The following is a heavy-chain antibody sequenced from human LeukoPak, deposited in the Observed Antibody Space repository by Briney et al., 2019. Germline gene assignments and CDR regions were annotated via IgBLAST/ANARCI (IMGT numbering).Heavy chain of an antibody. Sequence: GESLKISCKGSGYSFTSYWIGWVRQMPGKGREWMGIVYPGDSDTRYSPSFQGQVTISVDKSISTADLQWSSLKASDTAMYYCVRHAMIVGLDVWGQGTMVTVSS. CDR1: GYSFTSYW. V-gene: IGHV5-51*01. D-gene: IGHD3-22*01. J-gene: IGHJ3*01. CDR3: VRHAMIVGLDV. CDR2: VYPGDSDT.